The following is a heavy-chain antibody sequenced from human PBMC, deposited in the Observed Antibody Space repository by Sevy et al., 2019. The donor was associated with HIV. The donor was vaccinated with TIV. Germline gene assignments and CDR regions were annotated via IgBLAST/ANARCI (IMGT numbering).Heavy chain of an antibody. J-gene: IGHJ6*02. CDR1: GYNFINYG. V-gene: IGHV1-18*01. CDR3: GKCTLWVYDPTNRKCGMDV. CDR2: SSPFTGSP. Sequence: DPVKVSCKASGYNFINYGISWVRQAPGQGLEWEGGSSPFTGSPNYSQKLQDRVTVTTDTATNTAYMELRNLRSDDTAVYYCGKCTLWVYDPTNRKCGMDVWGQGTTVTVSS. D-gene: IGHD5-12*01.